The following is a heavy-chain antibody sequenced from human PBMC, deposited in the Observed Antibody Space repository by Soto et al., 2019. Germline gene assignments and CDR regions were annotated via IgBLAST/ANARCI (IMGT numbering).Heavy chain of an antibody. CDR3: VRIRRGDGYTFGY. CDR2: INTDGSTT. V-gene: IGHV3-74*01. D-gene: IGHD5-12*01. J-gene: IGHJ4*02. CDR1: GFTLSNYW. Sequence: EVQLVESGGVSVQPGGSLRLSCTASGFTLSNYWMHWVRQAPGKGLVWVSRINTDGSTTTYADSVKGRFTISRDNAKNKLYLQMNSRRDEDTAVYYCVRIRRGDGYTFGYWGQGTLVTVSS.